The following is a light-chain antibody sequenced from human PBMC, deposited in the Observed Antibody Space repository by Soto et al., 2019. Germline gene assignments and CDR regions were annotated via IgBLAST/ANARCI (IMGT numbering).Light chain of an antibody. J-gene: IGLJ2*01. CDR3: SSYAGSSTYVV. CDR2: EGS. CDR1: SSDVGSYNL. V-gene: IGLV2-23*01. Sequence: QSALTQPASVSGSPGQSITISCTGTSSDVGSYNLVSWYQQHPGKAPKLIIYEGSKRPSGISNRFSGSKSGNTASLTISGLQAEDEADYYCSSYAGSSTYVVFRGGTKLTVL.